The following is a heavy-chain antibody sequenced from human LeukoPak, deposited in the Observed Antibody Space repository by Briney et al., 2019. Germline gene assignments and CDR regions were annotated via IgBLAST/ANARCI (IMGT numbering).Heavy chain of an antibody. CDR2: ISSSSSYI. Sequence: GGSLRLSCVASGFTFSVYSMNWVRQAPGKGLEWVSSISSSSSYIYYADSVKGRFTISRDNAKNSLYLQMNSLRAEDTAVYYCARAPSGTGLDYWGQGTLVTVSS. V-gene: IGHV3-21*01. D-gene: IGHD1-1*01. CDR1: GFTFSVYS. J-gene: IGHJ4*02. CDR3: ARAPSGTGLDY.